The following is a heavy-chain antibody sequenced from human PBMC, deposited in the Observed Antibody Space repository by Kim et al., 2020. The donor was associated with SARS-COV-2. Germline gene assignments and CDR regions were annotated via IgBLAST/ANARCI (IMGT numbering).Heavy chain of an antibody. D-gene: IGHD1-26*01. J-gene: IGHJ2*01. CDR2: ISWNSGSI. CDR3: AKDGGSGSPSYWYFDL. CDR1: GFTFDDYA. Sequence: GGSLRLSCAASGFTFDDYAIHWVRQAPGKGLEWVSGISWNSGSIGYADSVKGRFTISRDNAKNSLYLQMNSLRAEDTALYYCAKDGGSGSPSYWYFDLWGRGTLVTVSS. V-gene: IGHV3-9*01.